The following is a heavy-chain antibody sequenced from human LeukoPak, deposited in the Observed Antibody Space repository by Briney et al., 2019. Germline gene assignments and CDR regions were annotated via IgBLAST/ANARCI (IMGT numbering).Heavy chain of an antibody. D-gene: IGHD2-15*01. Sequence: PGGSLRLSCAASGFTLSTYAMAWVRQAPGKGLEWVSGISGSDGNTYYADSVKGRFTIYRDNSKNTLYLQMNSLGAEDTAIYYCARSKFPEDIYRPLDYWGQGTLVTVSS. CDR1: GFTLSTYA. J-gene: IGHJ4*02. CDR3: ARSKFPEDIYRPLDY. V-gene: IGHV3-23*01. CDR2: ISGSDGNT.